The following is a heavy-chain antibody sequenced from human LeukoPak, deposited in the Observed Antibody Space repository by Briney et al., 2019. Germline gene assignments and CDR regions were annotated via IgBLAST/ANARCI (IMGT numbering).Heavy chain of an antibody. CDR1: GFTFGSYN. Sequence: PGGSLRLSCAASGFTFGSYNMNWVRQAPGKGLEWLSSITSSSNYIYYADSVKGRFTISRDNVQNSLYLQMNSLRAEDTAMYYCARDRGYFDNWGQGTLVTVSS. CDR3: ARDRGYFDN. CDR2: ITSSSNYI. V-gene: IGHV3-21*01. J-gene: IGHJ4*02.